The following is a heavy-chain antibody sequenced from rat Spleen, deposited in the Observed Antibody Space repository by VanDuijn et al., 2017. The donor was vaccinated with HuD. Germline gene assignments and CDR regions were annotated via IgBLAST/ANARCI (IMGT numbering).Heavy chain of an antibody. CDR2: ISYDGGNT. J-gene: IGHJ2*01. D-gene: IGHD1-12*01. V-gene: IGHV5-20*01. CDR3: TTDLTEIVMPGY. Sequence: EVQLVESGGGLVQPGRSMKLSCAASGFTFSNYGMAWVRQAPKKGLEWVAYISYDGGNTYYRDSVKGRFTISRDNAKSTLYLQMDSLRSEDTATYYCTTDLTEIVMPGYWGQGVMVTVSS. CDR1: GFTFSNYG.